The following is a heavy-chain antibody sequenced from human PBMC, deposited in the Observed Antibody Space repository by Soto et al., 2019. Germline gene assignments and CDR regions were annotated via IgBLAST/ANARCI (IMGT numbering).Heavy chain of an antibody. D-gene: IGHD1-26*01. V-gene: IGHV3-21*01. Sequence: GGSLRLSCAASGFTFSRYSMKWVRQAPGKGLEWVSSISSSSSYIYYADSVKGRFTISRDNAKNSLYLQMNSLRAEDTAVYYCARGVGATHFDYWGQGTLVTVSS. J-gene: IGHJ4*02. CDR2: ISSSSSYI. CDR3: ARGVGATHFDY. CDR1: GFTFSRYS.